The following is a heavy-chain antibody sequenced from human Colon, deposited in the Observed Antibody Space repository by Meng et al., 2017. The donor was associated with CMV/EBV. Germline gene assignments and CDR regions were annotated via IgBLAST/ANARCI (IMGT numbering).Heavy chain of an antibody. Sequence: SETLSLTCTVSGGSISSSSYYWGWIRQPPGKGLEWIGSIYYSGSTYYNPSLKSRVTISVDTSKNQFSLKLSSVTAADTAVYYCARVTIFARGYYYGMDVWGQGTTVTVSS. CDR2: IYYSGST. D-gene: IGHD3-9*01. V-gene: IGHV4-39*01. J-gene: IGHJ6*02. CDR3: ARVTIFARGYYYGMDV. CDR1: GGSISSSSYY.